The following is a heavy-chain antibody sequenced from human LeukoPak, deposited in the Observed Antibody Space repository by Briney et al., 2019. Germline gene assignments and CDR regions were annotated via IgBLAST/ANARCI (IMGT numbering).Heavy chain of an antibody. CDR1: GYSISTGYY. D-gene: IGHD4-17*01. Sequence: SETLFLTCAVSGYSISTGYYWGWIRQPPGKGLEWIGNIWHSGSNYYNPSLKSRVTISLDTSKNQFSLRLTSVTAADTVVYYCARDPSSTGYYWGQGILVIVSS. V-gene: IGHV4-38-2*02. CDR2: IWHSGSN. CDR3: ARDPSSTGYY. J-gene: IGHJ4*02.